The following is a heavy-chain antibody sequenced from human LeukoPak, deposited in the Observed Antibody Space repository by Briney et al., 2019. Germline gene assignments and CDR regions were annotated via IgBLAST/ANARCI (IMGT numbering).Heavy chain of an antibody. CDR1: GFIFSTND. J-gene: IGHJ2*01. CDR3: AKAVGQWSFDL. V-gene: IGHV3-23*01. CDR2: ISGSGDGT. Sequence: GGSLRLSCAASGFIFSTNDMSWVRQAPGKGLEWVSAISGSGDGTTYADSVKGRFTISRDNSKNTLYLQMNSLRAEDTAVYYCAKAVGQWSFDLWGRGALVTVSS.